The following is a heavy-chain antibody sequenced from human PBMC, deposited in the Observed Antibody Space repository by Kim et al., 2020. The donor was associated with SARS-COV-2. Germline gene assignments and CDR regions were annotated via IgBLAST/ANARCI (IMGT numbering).Heavy chain of an antibody. V-gene: IGHV4-59*01. CDR1: GGSISSYY. Sequence: SETLSLTCTVSGGSISSYYWSWIRQPPGKGLEWIGYIYYSGSTNYNPSLKSRVTISVDTSKNQFPLKLSSVTAADTAVYYCARLSAAHHLAIDWGQGTLVTVSS. J-gene: IGHJ4*02. CDR3: ARLSAAHHLAID. D-gene: IGHD6-6*01. CDR2: IYYSGST.